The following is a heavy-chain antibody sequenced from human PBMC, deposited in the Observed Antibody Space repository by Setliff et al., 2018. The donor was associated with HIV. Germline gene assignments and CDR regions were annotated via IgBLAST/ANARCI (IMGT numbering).Heavy chain of an antibody. CDR1: GYSISSGYY. CDR2: IYHSGST. D-gene: IGHD3-22*01. CDR3: ARHDRGDYYDSSGYFDY. Sequence: KPSETLSLTCTVSGYSISSGYYWGWIRQPPGKGLEWMGSIYHSGSTYYNPSLKSRVTISVDTSKNQFSLKLSSVTAADTAVYYCARHDRGDYYDSSGYFDYWGQGTLVTVSS. V-gene: IGHV4-38-2*02. J-gene: IGHJ4*02.